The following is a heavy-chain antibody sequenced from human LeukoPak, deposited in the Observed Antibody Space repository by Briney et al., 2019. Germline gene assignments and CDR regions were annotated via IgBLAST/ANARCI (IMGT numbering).Heavy chain of an antibody. CDR3: AKLVVSSSGYYYDDFDY. CDR2: IRYDGSNK. Sequence: GGSLRLSCAASGFTFSSYGMHWVRQAPGTGLEWVAFIRYDGSNKYYADSVRGRFTISRDNSKNTLYLQMNSLRAEDTAVYYCAKLVVSSSGYYYDDFDYWGQGTLVTVSS. CDR1: GFTFSSYG. J-gene: IGHJ4*02. V-gene: IGHV3-30*02. D-gene: IGHD3-22*01.